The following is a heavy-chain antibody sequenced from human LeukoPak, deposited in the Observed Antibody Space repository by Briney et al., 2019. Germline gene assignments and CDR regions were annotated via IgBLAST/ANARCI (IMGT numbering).Heavy chain of an antibody. J-gene: IGHJ4*02. Sequence: GASVKVSCKTSGYTFTSHSMNWVRQALGQRLEWMGWINTNTGKPTYAQDFTGRFVFSLDTSLNAAFLQISSLKTEDTAIYYCARGHPEFDLPLDSWGQGTLLTVSP. CDR2: INTNTGKP. CDR3: ARGHPEFDLPLDS. CDR1: GYTFTSHS. D-gene: IGHD1-14*01. V-gene: IGHV7-4-1*02.